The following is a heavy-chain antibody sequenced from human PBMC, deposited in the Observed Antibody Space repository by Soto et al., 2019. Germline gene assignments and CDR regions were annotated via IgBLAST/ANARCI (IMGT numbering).Heavy chain of an antibody. CDR2: IYYSGST. J-gene: IGHJ6*02. D-gene: IGHD6-6*01. CDR3: ARDLSIAARLNYYYYGMDV. Sequence: PSETLSLTCTVSGGSISSYYWSWIRQPPGKGLEWIGYIYYSGSTNYNPSLKSRVTISVDTSKNQFSLKLSSVTAADTAVYYCARDLSIAARLNYYYYGMDVWGQGTMVTVSS. V-gene: IGHV4-59*01. CDR1: GGSISSYY.